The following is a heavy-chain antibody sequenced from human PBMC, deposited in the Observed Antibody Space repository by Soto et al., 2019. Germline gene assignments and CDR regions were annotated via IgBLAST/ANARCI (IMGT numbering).Heavy chain of an antibody. D-gene: IGHD4-17*01. CDR3: ARTTTGGDYNGLFDY. Sequence: QVQLVQSGAEVKKPGASVKVCCKASGYTFTSYGISWVRQAPGHGLEWMGWISAYNGNTNYAQKLQGRVTMTTDTSTSTAYMELRSLRSDDTAVYYCARTTTGGDYNGLFDYWGQGTLVTVSS. CDR1: GYTFTSYG. J-gene: IGHJ4*02. CDR2: ISAYNGNT. V-gene: IGHV1-18*01.